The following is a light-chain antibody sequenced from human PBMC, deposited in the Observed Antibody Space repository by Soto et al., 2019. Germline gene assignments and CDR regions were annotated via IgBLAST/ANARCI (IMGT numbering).Light chain of an antibody. CDR1: QSVTNF. V-gene: IGKV3-11*01. Sequence: EIVLTQSPGTLSLSPGERATRSCRASQSVTNFLAWYQQKPGQSPSLLIYNASHRATGIPARFSGSGSGTDFTLTISSLEPEDFAVYYCQQRYRWPEPFGQGTKVEIK. J-gene: IGKJ1*01. CDR2: NAS. CDR3: QQRYRWPEP.